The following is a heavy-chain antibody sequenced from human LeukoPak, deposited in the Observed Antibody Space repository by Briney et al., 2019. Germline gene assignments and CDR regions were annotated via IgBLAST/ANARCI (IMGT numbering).Heavy chain of an antibody. J-gene: IGHJ5*02. V-gene: IGHV3-30*04. CDR1: GFTFSSYA. CDR3: ARDRGLWFGEIGWIDP. CDR2: ISYDGSNK. D-gene: IGHD3-10*01. Sequence: GRSPRLSCAASGFTFSSYAMHWVRQAPGKGLEWVAVISYDGSNKYYADSVKGRFTISRDNSKNTLYLQMNSLRAEDTAVYYCARDRGLWFGEIGWIDPWGQGTLVTVSS.